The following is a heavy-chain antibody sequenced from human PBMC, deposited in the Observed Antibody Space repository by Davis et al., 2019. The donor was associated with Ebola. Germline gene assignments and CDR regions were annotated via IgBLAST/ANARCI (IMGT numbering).Heavy chain of an antibody. Sequence: KVSCKGSGYSFTSYWIGWVRQASGKGLEWVARIRSRPNNYATAYAASVRGRFTISRDDSKNTAYLQMDSLKTEDTAIYFCTRPTAVTDYYGMDVWGKGPRSPSPQ. CDR2: IRSRPNNYAT. CDR3: TRPTAVTDYYGMDV. J-gene: IGHJ6*01. CDR1: GYSFTSYW. V-gene: IGHV3-73*01. D-gene: IGHD4-11*01.